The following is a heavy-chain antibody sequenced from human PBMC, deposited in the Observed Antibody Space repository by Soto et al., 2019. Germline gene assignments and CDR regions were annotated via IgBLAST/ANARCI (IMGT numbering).Heavy chain of an antibody. J-gene: IGHJ4*02. CDR1: GGSFSGYY. CDR2: INHSGST. CDR3: ARDKITGLFDY. D-gene: IGHD2-8*02. V-gene: IGHV4-34*01. Sequence: SETLSLTCAVYGGSFSGYYWTWIRQPPGTGPEWIGEINHSGSTNYNPSLKGRVTISVDTSKNQFSLKLTSVTAADTAVYYCARDKITGLFDYWGQGTLVTVSS.